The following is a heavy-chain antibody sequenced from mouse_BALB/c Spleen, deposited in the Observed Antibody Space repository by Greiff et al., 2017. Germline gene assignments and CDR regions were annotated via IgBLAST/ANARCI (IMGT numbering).Heavy chain of an antibody. CDR1: DYSFTGYI. CDR3: AKVRRGPWFAY. J-gene: IGHJ3*01. CDR2: INPYNGGT. V-gene: IGHV1S9*01. Sequence: VQLQQSGPELVKPGASVKISCKASDYSFTGYIMNWVKQSHGKSLEWIGEINPYNGGTSYNQKFKGKATLTVDTSSSTAYMELHSLTSEDSLVYYCAKVRRGPWFAYWGQGTLVTVSA. D-gene: IGHD2-14*01.